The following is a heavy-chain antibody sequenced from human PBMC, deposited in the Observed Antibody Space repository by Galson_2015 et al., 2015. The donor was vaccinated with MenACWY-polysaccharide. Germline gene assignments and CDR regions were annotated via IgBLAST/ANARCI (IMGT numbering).Heavy chain of an antibody. J-gene: IGHJ2*01. CDR3: AKTAKVGPNKDSHWYFDL. V-gene: IGHV3-23*01. CDR2: ISGGGITT. D-gene: IGHD1-26*01. Sequence: SLRLSCAASGFAFSSYAMSWVRQAPGKGLEWVSVISGGGITTNYADSVKGRFTISRDNSKNTLYLQVSSLTAEDTAIYYCAKTAKVGPNKDSHWYFDLWGRGTLVTVSS. CDR1: GFAFSSYA.